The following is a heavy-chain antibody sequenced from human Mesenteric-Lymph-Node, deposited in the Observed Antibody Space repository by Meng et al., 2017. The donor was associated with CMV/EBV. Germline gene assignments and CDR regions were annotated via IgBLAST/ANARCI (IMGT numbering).Heavy chain of an antibody. CDR2: ISSSSSYI. CDR3: ASSLRALGGMDV. CDR1: GFTFSSYS. D-gene: IGHD4-17*01. V-gene: IGHV3-21*01. Sequence: GESLKISCAAPGFTFSSYSMNWVRQAPGKGLEWVSSISSSSSYIYYADSVKGRFTISRDNAKNSLYLQMNSLRAEDTAVYYCASSLRALGGMDVWGQGTTVTVSS. J-gene: IGHJ6*02.